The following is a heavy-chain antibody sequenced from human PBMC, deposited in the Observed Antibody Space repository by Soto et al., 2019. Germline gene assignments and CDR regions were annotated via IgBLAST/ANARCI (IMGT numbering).Heavy chain of an antibody. J-gene: IGHJ4*02. CDR1: GYTFTSYG. Sequence: ASVKVSCKASGYTFTSYGISWVRQAPGQGLEWMGWISAYNGNTIYAQKLQGRVTMTTDTSTSTAYMELRSLRSDDTAVYYCARGRAPRDRYFDWFYLYWGQRTLVTVSS. CDR3: ARGRAPRDRYFDWFYLY. V-gene: IGHV1-18*01. D-gene: IGHD3-9*01. CDR2: ISAYNGNT.